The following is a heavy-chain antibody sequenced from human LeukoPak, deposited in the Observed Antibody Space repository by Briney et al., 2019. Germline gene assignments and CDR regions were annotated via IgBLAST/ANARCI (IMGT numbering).Heavy chain of an antibody. CDR1: GGSMSSYY. Sequence: SETLSLTCTVSGGSMSSYYWSWIRQPPGKGLEWIGYIYYSGSTNYNPSLKSRVTISVDTSKNQFALNLSSVTAADTAVYYCARHERREDSSGYYYVGAFDIWGQGTMVTVSS. V-gene: IGHV4-59*01. CDR3: ARHERREDSSGYYYVGAFDI. D-gene: IGHD3-22*01. J-gene: IGHJ3*02. CDR2: IYYSGST.